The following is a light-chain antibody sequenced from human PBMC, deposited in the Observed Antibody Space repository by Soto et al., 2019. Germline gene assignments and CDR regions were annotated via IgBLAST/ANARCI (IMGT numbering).Light chain of an antibody. Sequence: QSALTQPASVSGSPGQSITISCTGTSSDVGAYNYVSWYQQHPGKAPKLIIHDVSNRPSGVSNRFSASKSGNTASLTISGLQAEDEADYCCSSHASSTVVFGGGTKLTVL. J-gene: IGLJ2*01. CDR2: DVS. CDR3: SSHASSTVV. CDR1: SSDVGAYNY. V-gene: IGLV2-14*01.